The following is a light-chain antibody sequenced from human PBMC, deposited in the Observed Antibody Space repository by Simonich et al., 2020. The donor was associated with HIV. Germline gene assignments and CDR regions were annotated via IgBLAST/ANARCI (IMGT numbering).Light chain of an antibody. Sequence: DIVMTQSPDSLAVSLGERATINCKSSQSVLYSSNNKNYLAWYQQKPGKPPKLLIYCESTRESGVPDRFSGSGSGADFTLTISSLQAEDVAVYYCQQYYSSPHTFGQGTRLEIK. CDR2: CES. CDR1: QSVLYSSNNKNY. CDR3: QQYYSSPHT. J-gene: IGKJ2*01. V-gene: IGKV4-1*01.